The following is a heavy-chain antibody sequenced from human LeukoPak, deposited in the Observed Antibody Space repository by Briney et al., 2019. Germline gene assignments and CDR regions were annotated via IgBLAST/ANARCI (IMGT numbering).Heavy chain of an antibody. CDR2: MNPNSGNT. J-gene: IGHJ4*02. CDR1: GYTFTSYD. V-gene: IGHV1-8*01. Sequence: ASVKVSCKASGYTFTSYDINWVRQATGQGLEWMGWMNPNSGNTGYAQKFQGRVTMTTDTSTSTAYMELRSLRSDDTAVYYCARDHPPYYYDSSGYYYVVSFDYWGQGTLVTVSS. CDR3: ARDHPPYYYDSSGYYYVVSFDY. D-gene: IGHD3-22*01.